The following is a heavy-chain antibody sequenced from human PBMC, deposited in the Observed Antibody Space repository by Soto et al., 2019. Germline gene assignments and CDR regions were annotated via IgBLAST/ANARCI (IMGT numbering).Heavy chain of an antibody. J-gene: IGHJ3*02. CDR3: ARVWGGAFDI. D-gene: IGHD3-10*01. CDR2: IYYGGST. V-gene: IGHV4-59*01. Sequence: QVQLQESGPGLVKPSETLSLTCTVSGGSISSYYWSWIRQPPGKGLEWIGYIYYGGSTNYNPYLKSRVTISVDTSKNQFSLKLSSVTAADTAVYYCARVWGGAFDIWGQGTMVTVSS. CDR1: GGSISSYY.